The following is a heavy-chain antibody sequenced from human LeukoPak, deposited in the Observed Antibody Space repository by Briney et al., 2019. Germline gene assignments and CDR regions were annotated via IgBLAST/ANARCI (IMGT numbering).Heavy chain of an antibody. J-gene: IGHJ4*02. CDR3: ARDSSGYGDFDY. CDR1: GFTLSNYS. V-gene: IGHV3-48*01. D-gene: IGHD5-12*01. Sequence: GGSLRLSCAVSGFTLSNYSMNWVRQAPGKGLEWISYISGSGFTIHYADSVKGRFTISRDNAKNSLYLQMNSLRAEDTAVYYCARDSSGYGDFDYWGQGTLVTVSS. CDR2: ISGSGFTI.